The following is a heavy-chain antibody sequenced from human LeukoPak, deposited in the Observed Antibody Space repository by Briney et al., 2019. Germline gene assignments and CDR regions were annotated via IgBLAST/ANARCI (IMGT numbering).Heavy chain of an antibody. J-gene: IGHJ3*02. Sequence: GGSLRLSCAASGFTFSSYSMTWVRQAPGKGLEWVSSVSSSSSYIYYADSVKGRFTISRDNAKNSLYLQMNSLRAEDTAVYYCARDLKLYYDTPGAFDIWGQGTMVTVSS. CDR1: GFTFSSYS. CDR2: VSSSSSYI. D-gene: IGHD3-9*01. V-gene: IGHV3-21*01. CDR3: ARDLKLYYDTPGAFDI.